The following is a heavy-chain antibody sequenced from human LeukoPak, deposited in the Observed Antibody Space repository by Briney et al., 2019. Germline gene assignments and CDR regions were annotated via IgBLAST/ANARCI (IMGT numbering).Heavy chain of an antibody. CDR3: ARMVAYAFDI. CDR1: GFTFSSHN. CDR2: IHSVGRP. D-gene: IGHD2-15*01. Sequence: PGGSLRLSCAASGFTFSSHNMNWVRQAPGKGLEWVSVIHSVGRPYYADSVKGRFTISRHNSQNTVYLQMKSLRAEDTAMYYCARMVAYAFDIWGQGTMVTVSS. J-gene: IGHJ3*02. V-gene: IGHV3-53*04.